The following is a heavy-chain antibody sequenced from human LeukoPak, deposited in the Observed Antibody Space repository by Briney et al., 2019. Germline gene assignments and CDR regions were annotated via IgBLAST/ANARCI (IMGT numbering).Heavy chain of an antibody. V-gene: IGHV1-8*01. CDR1: GYTFTSYD. CDR2: MNPNSGNT. D-gene: IGHD3-10*01. Sequence: ASVKVSCKASGYTFTSYDINWVRQATGQGLEWMGWMNPNSGNTGYAQKFQGRVTMTRNTSISTAYMELSSLRSGDTAVYYCARMVRGAYNWFDPWGQGTLVTVSS. CDR3: ARMVRGAYNWFDP. J-gene: IGHJ5*02.